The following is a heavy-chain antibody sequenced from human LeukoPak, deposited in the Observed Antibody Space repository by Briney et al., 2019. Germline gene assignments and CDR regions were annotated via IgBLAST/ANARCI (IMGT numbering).Heavy chain of an antibody. CDR1: GFTFSSYG. J-gene: IGHJ4*02. CDR2: ISYDGSNK. D-gene: IGHD3-22*01. V-gene: IGHV3-30*18. CDR3: AKDLVRYYDSSGYYDY. Sequence: GGSLRLSCAASGFTFSSYGMHWVRQAPGKGLEWVAVISYDGSNKYYADSVKGRFTISRDNPKNTLYLQMNSLRAEDTAVYYCAKDLVRYYDSSGYYDYWGQGTLVTVSS.